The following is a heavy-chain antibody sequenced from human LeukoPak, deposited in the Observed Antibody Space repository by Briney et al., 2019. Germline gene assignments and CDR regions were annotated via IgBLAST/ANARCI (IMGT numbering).Heavy chain of an antibody. CDR2: ISFEGSNK. J-gene: IGHJ3*02. CDR1: GFTFSSYA. CDR3: ARPGFRTSYDFWSGYPEGAFDI. Sequence: PGGSLRLSWAASGFTFSSYAMHWVRQAPGKGLEWVAVISFEGSNKYYADSVKGRFTISRDNSKNTLYLQMNSLRAEDTAVYYCARPGFRTSYDFWSGYPEGAFDIWGQGTMVTVSS. V-gene: IGHV3-30-3*01. D-gene: IGHD3-3*01.